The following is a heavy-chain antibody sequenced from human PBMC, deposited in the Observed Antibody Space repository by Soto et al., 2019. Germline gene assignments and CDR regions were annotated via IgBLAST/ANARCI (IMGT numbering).Heavy chain of an antibody. J-gene: IGHJ4*02. V-gene: IGHV1-2*02. CDR2: INPNSGGT. D-gene: IGHD1-26*01. CDR1: GYTFTAYY. Sequence: ASVKVSCKASGYTFTAYYMHWVRQAPGQGLQWMGWINPNSGGTNYAQKFLGRVTMTRDTSISTAYMELSRLRSDDTAVYYCARFLVRSWGYWGQGTLVTVSS. CDR3: ARFLVRSWGY.